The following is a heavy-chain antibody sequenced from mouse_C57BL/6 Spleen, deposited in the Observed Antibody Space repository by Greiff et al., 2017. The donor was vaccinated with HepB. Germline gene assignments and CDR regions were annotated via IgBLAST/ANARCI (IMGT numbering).Heavy chain of an antibody. CDR3: ARNGYDGYYGYFDY. Sequence: VQLQESGPGLVAPSQSLSITCTVSGFSLTSYAISWVRQPPGKGLEWLGVIWTGGGTNYNSALKSRLSISKDNSKSQVFLKMNSLQTDDTARYYCARNGYDGYYGYFDYWGQGTTLTVSS. V-gene: IGHV2-9-1*01. D-gene: IGHD2-3*01. J-gene: IGHJ2*01. CDR2: IWTGGGT. CDR1: GFSLTSYA.